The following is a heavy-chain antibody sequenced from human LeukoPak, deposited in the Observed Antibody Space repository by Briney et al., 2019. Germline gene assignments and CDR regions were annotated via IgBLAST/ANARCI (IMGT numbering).Heavy chain of an antibody. D-gene: IGHD6-6*01. CDR2: ICGSGGST. Sequence: GGSLRLSCAASGLTFSSYAMSWVRQAPGKGLEWVSAICGSGGSTYYAYSVKGRFTISRDNSKNTLYLQMNTLRAEDTAVYYCAKDSSTPPLDYFDYWGRGTLVTVSS. CDR3: AKDSSTPPLDYFDY. J-gene: IGHJ4*02. CDR1: GLTFSSYA. V-gene: IGHV3-23*01.